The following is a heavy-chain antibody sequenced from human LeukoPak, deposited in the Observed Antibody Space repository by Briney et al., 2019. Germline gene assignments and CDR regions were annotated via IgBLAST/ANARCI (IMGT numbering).Heavy chain of an antibody. CDR3: ARLVVRGSSPSSPLPRGWFDP. V-gene: IGHV5-51*01. Sequence: GESLKISCKGSGYSFTSYWIGWVRQMPGKGLEWMGIIYPGDSDTRYSPSFQGQVTISADKSISTAYLQWSSLKASDTAMYYCARLVVRGSSPSSPLPRGWFDPWGQGTLVTVSS. CDR2: IYPGDSDT. D-gene: IGHD3-10*01. CDR1: GYSFTSYW. J-gene: IGHJ5*02.